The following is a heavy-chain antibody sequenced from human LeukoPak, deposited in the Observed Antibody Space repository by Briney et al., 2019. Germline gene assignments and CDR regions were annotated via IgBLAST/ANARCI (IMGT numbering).Heavy chain of an antibody. D-gene: IGHD3-22*01. CDR3: ARAELYYYDSSGYYPSDY. Sequence: ASVKVSCKASGYTFTSYDINWVRQATGQGLEWMGWMDPNNGNTNYAQKLQGRVTMTTDTSTSTAYMELRSLRSDDTAVYYCARAELYYYDSSGYYPSDYWGQGTLVTVSS. V-gene: IGHV1-18*01. CDR1: GYTFTSYD. CDR2: MDPNNGNT. J-gene: IGHJ4*02.